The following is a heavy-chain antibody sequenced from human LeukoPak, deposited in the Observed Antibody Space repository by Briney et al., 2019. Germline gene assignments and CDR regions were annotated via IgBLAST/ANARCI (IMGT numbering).Heavy chain of an antibody. V-gene: IGHV1-2*06. CDR2: IKPNNGDT. CDR3: ARRVQSTGVFDY. CDR1: GGTFSSYA. Sequence: ASVKVSCKASGGTFSSYAISWVRQAPGQGLEWMGRIKPNNGDTNYAQKFQGRVTMTRDTSINAAYMELSRLEYDDTAVYYCARRVQSTGVFDYWGQGTLVTVSS. J-gene: IGHJ4*02. D-gene: IGHD1-1*01.